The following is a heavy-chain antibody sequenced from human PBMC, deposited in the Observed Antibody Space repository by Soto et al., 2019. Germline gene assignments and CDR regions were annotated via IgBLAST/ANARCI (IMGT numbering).Heavy chain of an antibody. CDR1: GFTFSSYA. Sequence: GGSPRLSCAASGFTFSSYAMSWVRQAPGKGLEWVSAISGSGGSTYYADSVKGRFTISRDNSKNTLYLQMNSLRAEDTAVYYCAKGRMVRGVAEYFQHWGQGTLVTVSS. V-gene: IGHV3-23*01. D-gene: IGHD3-10*01. J-gene: IGHJ1*01. CDR2: ISGSGGST. CDR3: AKGRMVRGVAEYFQH.